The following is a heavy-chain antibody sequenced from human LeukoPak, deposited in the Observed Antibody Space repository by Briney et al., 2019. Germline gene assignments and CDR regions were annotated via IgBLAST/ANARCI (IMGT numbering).Heavy chain of an antibody. CDR3: ARDLSTWSSSLDC. J-gene: IGHJ4*02. D-gene: IGHD6-13*01. V-gene: IGHV3-74*01. Sequence: PGGSLRLSCAASGFTFSSYAMSWVRQAPGEGLVWVSRINSDGSSTNYADSVKGRFTISRDNAKNTLFLQMNSLRAEDTAVYYCARDLSTWSSSLDCWGQGTLVTVSS. CDR1: GFTFSSYA. CDR2: INSDGSST.